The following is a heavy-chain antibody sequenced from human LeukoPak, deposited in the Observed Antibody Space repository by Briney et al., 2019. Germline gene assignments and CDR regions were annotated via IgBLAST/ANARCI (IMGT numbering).Heavy chain of an antibody. CDR2: IYHSGST. V-gene: IGHV4-38-2*02. Sequence: SETLSLTCTVSGYSISSDYYRGWVRQPPGKGLEWIGSIYHSGSTYYNPSLKSRVTISVDTSKNQFSLKLTSVTAADTAVYYCARAIEVGAMTPFDYWGQGTLVTVSS. CDR3: ARAIEVGAMTPFDY. J-gene: IGHJ4*02. D-gene: IGHD1-26*01. CDR1: GYSISSDYY.